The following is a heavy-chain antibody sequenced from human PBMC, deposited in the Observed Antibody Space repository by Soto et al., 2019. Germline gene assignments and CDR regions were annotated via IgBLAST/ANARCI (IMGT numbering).Heavy chain of an antibody. Sequence: SETLSLTCTVSGGSISSYYWSWIRQPPGKGLEWIGYIYYSGSTNYNPSLKSRVTISVDTSKNQFSLKLSSVTAADTAVYYCARDRIGRDGYRNFDYWGQGTLVTVSS. D-gene: IGHD5-12*01. CDR1: GGSISSYY. CDR3: ARDRIGRDGYRNFDY. CDR2: IYYSGST. V-gene: IGHV4-59*01. J-gene: IGHJ4*02.